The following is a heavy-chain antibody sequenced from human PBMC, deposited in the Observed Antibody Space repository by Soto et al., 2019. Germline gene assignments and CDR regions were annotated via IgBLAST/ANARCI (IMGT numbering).Heavy chain of an antibody. CDR3: ATFTPKSDSGDYQDYFDY. J-gene: IGHJ4*02. CDR2: IIPILGIA. CDR1: GGTFSSYT. D-gene: IGHD4-17*01. V-gene: IGHV1-69*02. Sequence: ASVKVSCKASGGTFSSYTISWVRQAPGQGLEWMGRIIPILGIANYAQKFQGRVTITADKSTSTAYMELSSLRSEDTAVYYCATFTPKSDSGDYQDYFDYWGQGTLVTVSS.